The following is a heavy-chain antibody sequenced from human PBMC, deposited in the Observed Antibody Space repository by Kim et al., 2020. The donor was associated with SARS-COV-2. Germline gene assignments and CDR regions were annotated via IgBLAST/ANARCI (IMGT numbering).Heavy chain of an antibody. J-gene: IGHJ6*02. Sequence: GGSLRLSCAASGFTFSDYYMSWIRQAPGKGLEWVSYISSSSSSTNYADSVKGRFTISRDNAKNSLYLQMNSLRAEDTAVYYCARVGYDYVWGSYRDYYYYYGMAVWGQGTTVTVSS. V-gene: IGHV3-11*05. CDR1: GFTFSDYY. D-gene: IGHD3-16*02. CDR3: ARVGYDYVWGSYRDYYYYYGMAV. CDR2: ISSSSSST.